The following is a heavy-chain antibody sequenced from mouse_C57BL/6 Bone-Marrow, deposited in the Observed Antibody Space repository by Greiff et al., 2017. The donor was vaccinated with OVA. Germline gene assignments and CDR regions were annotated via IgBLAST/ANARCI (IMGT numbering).Heavy chain of an antibody. J-gene: IGHJ4*01. V-gene: IGHV2-2*01. CDR3: ARRRYYYGSSWAMDY. D-gene: IGHD1-1*01. CDR2: IWSGGST. Sequence: VKLMESGPGLVQPSQSLSITCTVSGFSLTSYGVHWVRQSPGKGLEWLGVIWSGGSTDYNAAFISRLSISKDNSKSQVFFKMNSLQADDSAIYYCARRRYYYGSSWAMDYWGQGTSVTVSS. CDR1: GFSLTSYG.